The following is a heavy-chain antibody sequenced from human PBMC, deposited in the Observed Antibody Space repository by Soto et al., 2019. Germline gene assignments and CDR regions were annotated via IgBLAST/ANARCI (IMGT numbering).Heavy chain of an antibody. Sequence: GGSLRLSCAASGFTFSSYGMHWVRQAPGKGLEWVGRIKSKTDGGTTDYAAPVKGRFTISRDGSKNTLYLQMNSLKTEDTAVYYCTTGSPDAFDIWGQGTMVTVSS. V-gene: IGHV3-15*01. CDR3: TTGSPDAFDI. CDR1: GFTFSSYG. J-gene: IGHJ3*02. CDR2: IKSKTDGGTT.